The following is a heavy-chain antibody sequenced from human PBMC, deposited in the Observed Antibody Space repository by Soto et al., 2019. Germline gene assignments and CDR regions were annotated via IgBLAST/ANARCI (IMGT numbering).Heavy chain of an antibody. CDR1: GFTFSSYS. V-gene: IGHV3-21*01. J-gene: IGHJ4*02. CDR2: ISSSSIYI. D-gene: IGHD2-2*01. Sequence: PGGSLRLSCAASGFTFSSYSMNWVRQAPGKGLEWVSSISSSSIYIYYADSVKGRFTISRDNAKNSLYLQMNSLRAEDTAVYYCAIDKCSSTSCYSIWGQGTQVTVS. CDR3: AIDKCSSTSCYSI.